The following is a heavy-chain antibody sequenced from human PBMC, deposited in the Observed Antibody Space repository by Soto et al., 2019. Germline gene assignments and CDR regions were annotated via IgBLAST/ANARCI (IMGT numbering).Heavy chain of an antibody. D-gene: IGHD3-3*01. J-gene: IGHJ6*02. CDR1: GGSISSSSYY. CDR2: IYYSGST. Sequence: QLQLQESGPGLVKPSETLSLTCTVSGGSISSSSYYWGWIRQPPGKGLEWIGSIYYSGSTYYNPSLKSRVTISVDTSKNQFSLKLSSVTAADTAVYYCARKAAHYDFWSGYRNYYYYYGMDVWGQGTTVTVSS. V-gene: IGHV4-39*01. CDR3: ARKAAHYDFWSGYRNYYYYYGMDV.